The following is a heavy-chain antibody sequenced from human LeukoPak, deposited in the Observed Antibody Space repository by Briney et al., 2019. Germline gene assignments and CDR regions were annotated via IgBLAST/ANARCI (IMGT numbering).Heavy chain of an antibody. V-gene: IGHV3-15*01. CDR3: TTKAWFVQDDGDY. Sequence: PGGSLRLSCAVSGFTFTNYAMSWVRQAPGKGLEWVGRIKTKADRGTTDYAALVEDRFTISRDDSKNTLYLQMNSLKTEDTAVYYCTTKAWFVQDDGDYWGQGILVTVSS. D-gene: IGHD3-10*01. J-gene: IGHJ4*02. CDR2: IKTKADRGTT. CDR1: GFTFTNYA.